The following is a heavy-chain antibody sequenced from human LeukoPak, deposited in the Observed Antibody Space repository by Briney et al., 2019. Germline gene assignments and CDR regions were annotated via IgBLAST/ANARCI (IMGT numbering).Heavy chain of an antibody. J-gene: IGHJ4*02. CDR3: AKDLDGNDYGGILMEY. CDR2: ISYDGRNK. Sequence: GGSLRLSCAASGFTFSSYGMHWVRQAPGKGLEWVAVISYDGRNKYYAASVKGRFTISRDNSKNTLYLQMNSLRAEDTAVYYCAKDLDGNDYGGILMEYWGQGTLVTVSS. CDR1: GFTFSSYG. D-gene: IGHD4-23*01. V-gene: IGHV3-30*18.